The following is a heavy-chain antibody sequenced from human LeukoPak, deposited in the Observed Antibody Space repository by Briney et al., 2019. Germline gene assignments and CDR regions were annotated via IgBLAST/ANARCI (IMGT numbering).Heavy chain of an antibody. D-gene: IGHD6-13*01. CDR2: IWYDGSNK. V-gene: IGHV3-33*01. CDR3: ARDHPSSSWSNYYYGMDA. Sequence: GGSLRLSCAASGFTFSSYGMHWVRQAPGKGLEWVAVIWYDGSNKYYADSVKGRFTISRDNSKNTLYLQMNSLRAEDTAVYYCARDHPSSSWSNYYYGMDAWGQGTTVTVSS. CDR1: GFTFSSYG. J-gene: IGHJ6*02.